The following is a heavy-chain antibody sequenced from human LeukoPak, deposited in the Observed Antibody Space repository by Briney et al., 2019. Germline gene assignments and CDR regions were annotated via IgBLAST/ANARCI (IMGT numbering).Heavy chain of an antibody. Sequence: GGSLRLSCAASGFNFGSYAINWVRQAPGKWLEWVSSISSGSSFIYYADSVKGRFTISRDNAKNSLYLQMNSLRAEDTAIYYCARDQGGESWSDPWGQGTLVTVYS. CDR1: GFNFGSYA. D-gene: IGHD3-16*01. CDR3: ARDQGGESWSDP. J-gene: IGHJ5*02. CDR2: ISSGSSFI. V-gene: IGHV3-21*01.